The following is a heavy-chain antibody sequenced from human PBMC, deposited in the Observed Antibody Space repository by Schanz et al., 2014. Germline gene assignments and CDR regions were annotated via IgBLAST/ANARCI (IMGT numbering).Heavy chain of an antibody. Sequence: EVQVVESGGGLVRPGGSLRLSCSGFTVSAYSANWVRQAPGKGLEWVSSLYIGGGSTRYADSVKGRFIISRDSSKNTLFLQMNSLRADDTAVYFCARDEGRDGYNLAFDVWGQGTLVTVSS. CDR2: LYIGGGST. CDR3: ARDEGRDGYNLAFDV. J-gene: IGHJ3*01. CDR1: GFTVSAYS. V-gene: IGHV3-21*02. D-gene: IGHD5-12*01.